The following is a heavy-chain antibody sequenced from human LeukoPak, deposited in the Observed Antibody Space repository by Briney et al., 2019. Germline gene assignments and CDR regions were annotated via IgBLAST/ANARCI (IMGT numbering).Heavy chain of an antibody. CDR1: GFIFSDHP. Sequence: GGSLRLSCAASGFIFSDHPMTWVRQAPGKGLEWVSYIDGSGSTIYYAESVKGRFTISRGNAKKSLFLQMNSLRVEDTAVYYCARDMRITGADDYWGQGTLVTVSS. V-gene: IGHV3-48*03. D-gene: IGHD1-26*01. CDR3: ARDMRITGADDY. J-gene: IGHJ4*02. CDR2: IDGSGSTI.